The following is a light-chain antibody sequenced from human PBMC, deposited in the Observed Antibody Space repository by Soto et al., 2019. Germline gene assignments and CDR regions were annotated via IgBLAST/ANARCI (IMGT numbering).Light chain of an antibody. J-gene: IGLJ1*01. CDR1: SSDVGSYNS. CDR2: DVS. Sequence: SALAQPASVSGSPGQSITLSCTGTSSDVGSYNSVSWYQQYPGKAPTLMIHDVSNRPSGVSNRFSGSKSGNTASLTISGLQAEDEADYYCSSFTSSSSYVFGSGTKLTVL. V-gene: IGLV2-14*03. CDR3: SSFTSSSSYV.